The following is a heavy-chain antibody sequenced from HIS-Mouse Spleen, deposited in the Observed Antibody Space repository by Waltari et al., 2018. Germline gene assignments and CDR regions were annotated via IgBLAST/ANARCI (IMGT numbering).Heavy chain of an antibody. CDR3: AKTLVRSRDFDY. V-gene: IGHV3-23*01. CDR1: GFTFSSYA. CDR2: MCGRGGST. Sequence: EVQLLESGGGLVQPGGSLRLSCAASGFTFSSYAMSWVRQAPGKGLEWVSAMCGRGGSTYSADSVKGRFTISRDKSKNTLYLQMNSLRAEDTAVYYCAKTLVRSRDFDYWGQGTLVTVSS. J-gene: IGHJ4*02. D-gene: IGHD4-17*01.